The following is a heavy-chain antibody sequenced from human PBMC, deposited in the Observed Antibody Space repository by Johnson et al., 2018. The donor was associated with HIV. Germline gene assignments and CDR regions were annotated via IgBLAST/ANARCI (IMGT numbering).Heavy chain of an antibody. CDR2: VRHDGGNK. CDR1: GFTFSSYG. J-gene: IGHJ3*02. D-gene: IGHD1-1*01. V-gene: IGHV3-30*02. CDR3: ARGVKQQLSVVDAFDI. Sequence: VQLVESGGGVVQPGGSLRLSCAASGFTFSSYGMHWVRQAPGKGLQWVAFVRHDGGNKYYTDSVKGRFPISRDNSKNRLYLQMNSLRAEDTAVYFCARGVKQQLSVVDAFDIWGQGTMVIVSS.